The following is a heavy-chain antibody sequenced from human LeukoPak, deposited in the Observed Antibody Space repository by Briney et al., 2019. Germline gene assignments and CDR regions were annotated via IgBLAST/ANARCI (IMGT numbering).Heavy chain of an antibody. Sequence: GGSLRLSCAASGFTLSSYAMHWVRQAPGKGVERGADISYDGSNKYYADSVKGRFTISRDNSKNTLYLQMNSLRAEDTAVYYCAMGPDTTAGWGQGTLVTVSS. J-gene: IGHJ4*02. CDR3: AMGPDTTAG. D-gene: IGHD1-1*01. CDR2: ISYDGSNK. CDR1: GFTLSSYA. V-gene: IGHV3-30*04.